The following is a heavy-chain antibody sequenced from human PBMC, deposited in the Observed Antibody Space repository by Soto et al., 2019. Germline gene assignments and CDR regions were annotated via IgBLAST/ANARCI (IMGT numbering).Heavy chain of an antibody. D-gene: IGHD4-17*01. V-gene: IGHV1-18*01. CDR3: AIADYGDDDY. Sequence: QLKLVHSGPEAKKPGASVKVSCKASGYTFATSTISWLRQAPGQGPEWMGWIKAYSGNTNYAQKLQGRFTMTTDTSTSTAYMERRSLKTDDTAIYYCAIADYGDDDYWCQGTLVTVSS. CDR2: IKAYSGNT. CDR1: GYTFATST. J-gene: IGHJ4*02.